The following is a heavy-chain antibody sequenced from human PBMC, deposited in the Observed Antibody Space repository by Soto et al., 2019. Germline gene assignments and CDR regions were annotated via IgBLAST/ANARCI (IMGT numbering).Heavy chain of an antibody. CDR1: VYPVTPYG. Sequence: SVKVSCRTPVYPVTPYGFNWVRQAPGQGLEWMGWISPYNGDTNYAQNFQGRVTLTTDTSTSTAYMELRSLTSDDTAVYYCARTPPAQMIVLESATRFDYWGQGTLVTVSS. CDR3: ARTPPAQMIVLESATRFDY. CDR2: ISPYNGDT. J-gene: IGHJ4*02. D-gene: IGHD2-15*01. V-gene: IGHV1-18*04.